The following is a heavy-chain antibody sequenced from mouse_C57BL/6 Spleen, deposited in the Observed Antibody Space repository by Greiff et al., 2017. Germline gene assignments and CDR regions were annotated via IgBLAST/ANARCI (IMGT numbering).Heavy chain of an antibody. CDR1: GYTFTSYW. CDR3: AISRDSNPNYYAMDY. CDR2: IYPGSGST. V-gene: IGHV1-55*01. J-gene: IGHJ4*01. Sequence: VQLQQPGAELVKPGASVKMSCKASGYTFTSYWITWVKQRPGQGLEWIGDIYPGSGSTNYNEKFKSKATLPVDTSSSTAYMQLSSLTSENSAVYYCAISRDSNPNYYAMDYWGQGTSVTVSS. D-gene: IGHD2-5*01.